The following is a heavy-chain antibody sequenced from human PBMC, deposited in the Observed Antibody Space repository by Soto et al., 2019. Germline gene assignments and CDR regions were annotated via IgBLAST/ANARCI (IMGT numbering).Heavy chain of an antibody. CDR3: TRNRGYEAQDYYYNAMDV. J-gene: IGHJ6*02. Sequence: GGSLRLSCVASGFTFRTYTMNWVRQAPGKGLEWVSGIRGFSPYTFYAESVKGRFTISRDNAKNSLYLQMNSLGVEDTAVYYCTRNRGYEAQDYYYNAMDVWGQGTTVTVSS. D-gene: IGHD2-15*01. V-gene: IGHV3-21*01. CDR1: GFTFRTYT. CDR2: IRGFSPYT.